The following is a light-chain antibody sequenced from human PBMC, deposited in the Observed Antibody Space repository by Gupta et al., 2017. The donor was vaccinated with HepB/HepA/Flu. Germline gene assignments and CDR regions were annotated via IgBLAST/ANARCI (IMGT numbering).Light chain of an antibody. Sequence: QSALTQPASVSGSPGQSITTSCIGTNSDIGGYNCVSCYQPYPVKTPKLLICDDSNRPSGISNRFSGSKSGNTASLTISGLQAENEADYYCASGSTSGTLVLFGGGTKLTVL. V-gene: IGLV2-14*03. CDR2: DDS. J-gene: IGLJ2*01. CDR1: NSDIGGYNC. CDR3: ASGSTSGTLVL.